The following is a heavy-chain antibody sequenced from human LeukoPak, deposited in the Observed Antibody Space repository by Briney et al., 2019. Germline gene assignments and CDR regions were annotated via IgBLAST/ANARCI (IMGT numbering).Heavy chain of an antibody. CDR1: GFTFSSYT. V-gene: IGHV3-30-3*01. CDR2: ISYDGIKK. J-gene: IGHJ3*02. Sequence: GGSLRHSCAASGFTFSSYTVHWVRQAPGKGLEWVAVISYDGIKKYYADSVKGRFTISRDNSKNTLYLQMNSLRAEDTAVYYCAGNRQKVTVENDSFDMWGQGTMVTVSS. CDR3: AGNRQKVTVENDSFDM. D-gene: IGHD2-21*02.